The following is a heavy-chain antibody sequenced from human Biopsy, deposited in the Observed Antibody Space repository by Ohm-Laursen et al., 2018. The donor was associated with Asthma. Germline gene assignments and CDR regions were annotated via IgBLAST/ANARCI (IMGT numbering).Heavy chain of an antibody. V-gene: IGHV3-30-3*01. J-gene: IGHJ6*02. Sequence: LRLSCTASGFTFSDYDMHWVRQAPGKGLEWVAVISYDGTNKDYADSVKGRFTFSGDNSQNTLSLEMNSLRVEDTAVYYCARDLRSDNWNPWGMDVWGQGTTVTVSS. CDR1: GFTFSDYD. CDR2: ISYDGTNK. D-gene: IGHD1-20*01. CDR3: ARDLRSDNWNPWGMDV.